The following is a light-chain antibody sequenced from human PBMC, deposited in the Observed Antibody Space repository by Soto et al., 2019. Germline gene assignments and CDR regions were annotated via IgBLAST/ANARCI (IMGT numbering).Light chain of an antibody. V-gene: IGKV1-8*01. J-gene: IGKJ1*01. Sequence: AIRMTQSPSSLSASTGDRVTITCRASQDISDYLVWYQQKPGKAPKVLIHAASTLQGGVSLRFSGSRSGTDFTLTINSLQSEDFATYYCQHYYTYPWTFGQGTKVEV. CDR3: QHYYTYPWT. CDR1: QDISDY. CDR2: AAS.